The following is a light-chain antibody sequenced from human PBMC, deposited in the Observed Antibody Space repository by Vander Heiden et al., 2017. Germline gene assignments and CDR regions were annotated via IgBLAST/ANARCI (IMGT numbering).Light chain of an antibody. J-gene: IGKJ2*01. CDR1: QSVLYSSNEKNY. Sequence: DLVMTQSPAFLALSLGERATINCKSRQSVLYSSNEKNYLAWYQQKPGQPPKLLIYCASTRESGVPDRFSGSGSGTDFTLTISSLQAEDGAVYYGQQYYSTPYTFGQGTKLEIK. V-gene: IGKV4-1*01. CDR2: CAS. CDR3: QQYYSTPYT.